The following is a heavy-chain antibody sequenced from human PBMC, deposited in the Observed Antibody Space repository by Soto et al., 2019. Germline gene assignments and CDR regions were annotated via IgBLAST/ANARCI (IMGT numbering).Heavy chain of an antibody. CDR1: GGSISSGGYY. CDR3: ARHGYYYDSSGSYDAFDI. Sequence: SETLSLTCTVSGGSISSGGYYCSWIRQHPGKGLEWIGYIYYSGSTYYNPSLKSRVTISVDTSKNQFSLKLSSVTAADTAVYYCARHGYYYDSSGSYDAFDIWGQGTMVTVSS. D-gene: IGHD3-22*01. J-gene: IGHJ3*02. CDR2: IYYSGST. V-gene: IGHV4-31*03.